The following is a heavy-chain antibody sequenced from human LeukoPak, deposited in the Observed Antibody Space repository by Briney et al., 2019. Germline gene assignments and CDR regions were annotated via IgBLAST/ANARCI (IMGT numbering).Heavy chain of an antibody. CDR3: ARAYSSSWYDF. CDR2: LSYDGIER. Sequence: PGGSLRLSCAASGFTFRTYGMQWVRQAPGKGLEWVAGLSYDGIERYYADSVKGRFTISRDNSRNTVYLQMNSLRAEDTAVYYCARAYSSSWYDFWGQGTLVTVSS. J-gene: IGHJ5*01. D-gene: IGHD6-13*01. CDR1: GFTFRTYG. V-gene: IGHV3-30*03.